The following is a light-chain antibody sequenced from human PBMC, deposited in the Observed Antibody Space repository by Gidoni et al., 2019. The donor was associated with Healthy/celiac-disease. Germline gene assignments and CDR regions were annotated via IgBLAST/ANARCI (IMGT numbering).Light chain of an antibody. CDR1: QSISSY. Sequence: DIQMPQSPSSLSASVGDRVTITCRASQSISSYLNWYQQKPGKAPKLLIYAASSLQSGVPSRFSGSGSGTDFTLTISSLQPEDFATYYCQQSYSTLTWTFXQXTKVEIK. CDR3: QQSYSTLTWT. V-gene: IGKV1-39*01. J-gene: IGKJ1*01. CDR2: AAS.